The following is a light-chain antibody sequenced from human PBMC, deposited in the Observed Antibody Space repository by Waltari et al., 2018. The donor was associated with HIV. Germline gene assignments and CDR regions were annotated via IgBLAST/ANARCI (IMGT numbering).Light chain of an antibody. CDR2: GVS. CDR1: VTDIDFYNF. J-gene: IGLJ3*02. Sequence: HSALTQPSSVSGSPGQSITISCRGTVTDIDFYNFVSWYRQYPGLAPQLVLYGVSSRPSGVSLRFSGSKSGDTASQTISVLEAEDEADYYCSSYTPSHSLVFGGGTKLTVL. V-gene: IGLV2-14*01. CDR3: SSYTPSHSLV.